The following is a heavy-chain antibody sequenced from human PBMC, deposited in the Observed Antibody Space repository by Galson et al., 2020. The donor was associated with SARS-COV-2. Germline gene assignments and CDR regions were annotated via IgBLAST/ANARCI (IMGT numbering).Heavy chain of an antibody. CDR3: ARESAMVPGWFDP. J-gene: IGHJ5*02. D-gene: IGHD5-18*01. CDR1: GGSISSGSYY. CDR2: IYTSGST. Sequence: SETLSLTCTVSGGSISSGSYYWSWIRQPPGKGLEWIGRIYTSGSTNYNPSLKSRVTISVDTSKNQFSLKLSSVTAADTAVYYCARESAMVPGWFDPWGQGTLVTVSS. V-gene: IGHV4-61*02.